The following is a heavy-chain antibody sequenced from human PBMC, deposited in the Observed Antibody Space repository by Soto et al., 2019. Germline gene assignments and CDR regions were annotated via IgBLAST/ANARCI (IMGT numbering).Heavy chain of an antibody. D-gene: IGHD5-12*01. J-gene: IGHJ4*02. V-gene: IGHV4-34*01. CDR1: GGSFSGYY. CDR2: INHSGST. Sequence: SETLSLTCAVYGGSFSGYYWSWIRQPPGKGLEWIGEINHSGSTNYNPSLKSRVTISVDTSKNQFSLKLSSVTAADTAVYYCARFQRWLQLGIFDYWGQGTMVTVYS. CDR3: ARFQRWLQLGIFDY.